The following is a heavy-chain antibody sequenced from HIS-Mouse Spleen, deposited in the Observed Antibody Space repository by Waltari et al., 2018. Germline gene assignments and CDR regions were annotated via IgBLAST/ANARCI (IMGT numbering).Heavy chain of an antibody. D-gene: IGHD6-6*01. CDR1: GGTFSRYA. V-gene: IGHV1-69*04. Sequence: QVQLVQSGAEVKKPGSSVKVSCKASGGTFSRYAISWLRQAPGQGLEWMGRIIPILGIANYAQKFQGRVTITADKSTSTAYMELSSLRSEDTAVYYCARVAEYSSSSWFDPWGQGTLVTVSS. CDR2: IIPILGIA. J-gene: IGHJ5*02. CDR3: ARVAEYSSSSWFDP.